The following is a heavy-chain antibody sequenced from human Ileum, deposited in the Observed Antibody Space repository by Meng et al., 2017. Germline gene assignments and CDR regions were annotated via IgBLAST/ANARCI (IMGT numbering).Heavy chain of an antibody. D-gene: IGHD1-26*01. J-gene: IGHJ4*02. CDR3: ARGRIVRVTTKLTFDY. V-gene: IGHV1-46*01. CDR1: GYTFTSYY. CDR2: INPSGGST. Sequence: ASVTVSCQASGYTFTSYYIHWVRQAPGQGLEWMGIINPSGGSTTYEQKFQGRVTMTRDTSTSTVYMELSSLRSEDTAVYYCARGRIVRVTTKLTFDYWGQGALVTVSS.